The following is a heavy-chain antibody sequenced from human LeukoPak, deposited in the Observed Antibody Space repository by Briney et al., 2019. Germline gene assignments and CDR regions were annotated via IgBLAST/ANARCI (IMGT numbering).Heavy chain of an antibody. CDR3: ARLWGYCSGGSCHDPFDI. D-gene: IGHD2-15*01. J-gene: IGHJ3*02. CDR2: IYPGDSDT. CDR1: GYRFTRYW. V-gene: IGHV5-51*01. Sequence: GESLKISCKGSGYRFTRYWIGWVRQMPGKGLEWMGIIYPGDSDTGYSPSFQGQVTMSADKSISTAYLQWSSLKASDIATYYCARLWGYCSGGSCHDPFDIWGQGTKVTVSS.